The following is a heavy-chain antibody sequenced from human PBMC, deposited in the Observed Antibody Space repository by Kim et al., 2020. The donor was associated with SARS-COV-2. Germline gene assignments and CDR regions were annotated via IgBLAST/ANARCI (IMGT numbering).Heavy chain of an antibody. J-gene: IGHJ5*02. CDR2: ISYDGSNK. CDR1: GFTFSSYG. CDR3: AKAGGGYCTNGVCNWFDP. Sequence: GGSPRLSCAASGFTFSSYGMHWVRQAPGKGLEWVAVISYDGSNKYYADSVKGRFTISRDNSKNTLYLQMNSLRAEDTAVYYCAKAGGGYCTNGVCNWFDPWGQGTLVTVSS. V-gene: IGHV3-30*18. D-gene: IGHD2-8*01.